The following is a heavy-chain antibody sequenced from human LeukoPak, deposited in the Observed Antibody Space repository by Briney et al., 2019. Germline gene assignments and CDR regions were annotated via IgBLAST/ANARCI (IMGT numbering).Heavy chain of an antibody. Sequence: PSETLSLTCTVSGGSISNYWWSWIRQPPGNGLEWIGYVFDSGGTNYNPSLKGRVTISVDTSKKQFSLKLSSVTAADTAVYYCARGYSSSWNYFDYWGQGTLVTVSS. CDR3: ARGYSSSWNYFDY. CDR1: GGSISNYW. V-gene: IGHV4-59*01. J-gene: IGHJ4*02. CDR2: VFDSGGT. D-gene: IGHD6-13*01.